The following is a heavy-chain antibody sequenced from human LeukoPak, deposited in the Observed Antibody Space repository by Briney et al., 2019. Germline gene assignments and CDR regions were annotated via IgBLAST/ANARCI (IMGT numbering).Heavy chain of an antibody. CDR1: EFSVGSNY. D-gene: IGHD3-16*01. CDR3: AKGYRNHLLILLDS. J-gene: IGHJ5*01. V-gene: IGHV3-66*01. CDR2: IYGGGST. Sequence: GGSLRLSCAASEFSVGSNYMTWVRQAPGKGLEWVSLIYGGGSTYYADSVKGRFTISRDNSKNTLYLQMNSLRAADTAVYYCAKGYRNHLLILLDSWGQGTLVTVSS.